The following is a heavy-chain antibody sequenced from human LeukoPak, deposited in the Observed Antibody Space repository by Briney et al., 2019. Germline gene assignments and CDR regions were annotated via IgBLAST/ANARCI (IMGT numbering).Heavy chain of an antibody. CDR1: GFTFSSYA. V-gene: IGHV3-30*04. CDR2: ISYDGSNK. J-gene: IGHJ6*02. Sequence: PGRSLRLSCAASGFTFSSYAMHWVRQAPGKGLEWVAVISYDGSNKYYADSVKGRFTISRDNSKNTLYLQMNSLRAEDTAVYYCAKAVNSGYDEIDYYGMDVWGQGTTVTVSS. CDR3: AKAVNSGYDEIDYYGMDV. D-gene: IGHD5-12*01.